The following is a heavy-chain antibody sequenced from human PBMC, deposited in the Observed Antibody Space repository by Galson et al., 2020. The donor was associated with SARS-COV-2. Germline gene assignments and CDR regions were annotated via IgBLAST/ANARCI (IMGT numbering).Heavy chain of an antibody. V-gene: IGHV4-31*03. CDR2: IYYSGST. CDR1: GGSISSGGYY. J-gene: IGHJ4*02. CDR3: ARGIRITMVRGVIHFDY. D-gene: IGHD3-10*01. Sequence: ASETLSLTCTVSGGSISSGGYYWSWIRQHPGQGLEWLGYIYYSGSTYYNPSLKSRVTISVDTSKNQFSLKLSSVTAADTAVYYCARGIRITMVRGVIHFDYLGQGTLVNVSS.